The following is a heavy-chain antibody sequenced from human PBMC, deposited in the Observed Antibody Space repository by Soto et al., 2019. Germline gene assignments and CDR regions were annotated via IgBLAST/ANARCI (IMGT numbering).Heavy chain of an antibody. CDR2: IWYDGSNK. J-gene: IGHJ5*02. D-gene: IGHD1-20*01. Sequence: GGSLRLSCAASGFTFSSYGMHWVRQAPGKGLEWVAVIWYDGSNKYYADSVKGRFTISRDNSKNTLYLQMNSLRAEDTAVYYCARDALSITGTTDWFDPWGQGTLVTVSS. V-gene: IGHV3-33*01. CDR3: ARDALSITGTTDWFDP. CDR1: GFTFSSYG.